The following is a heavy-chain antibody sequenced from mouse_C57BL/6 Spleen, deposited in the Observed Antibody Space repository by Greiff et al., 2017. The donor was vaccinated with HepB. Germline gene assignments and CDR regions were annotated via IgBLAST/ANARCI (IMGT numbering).Heavy chain of an antibody. D-gene: IGHD1-1*01. Sequence: VMLVESGPELVKPGASVKISCKASGYAFSSSWMNWVKQRPGKGLEWIGRIYPGDGDTNYNGKFKGKATLTADKSSSTAYMQLSSLTSEDSAVYFCARSYGSSWGYAMDYWGQGTSVTVSS. CDR1: GYAFSSSW. V-gene: IGHV1-82*01. CDR2: IYPGDGDT. CDR3: ARSYGSSWGYAMDY. J-gene: IGHJ4*01.